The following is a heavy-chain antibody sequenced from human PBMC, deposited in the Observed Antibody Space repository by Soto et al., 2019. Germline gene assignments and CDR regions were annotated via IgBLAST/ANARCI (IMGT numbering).Heavy chain of an antibody. V-gene: IGHV3-21*01. CDR1: GFTFSSYS. Sequence: EVQLVESGGGLVKPGGSLRLSCAASGFTFSSYSMNWVRQAPGKGLAWVSSISSSSSYIYYADSVKGRFTISRDNAKNSLYLQMNSLRAEDTAVYYFVRDPGDGCGGDCYSWAFDIWVQGTMVTVSS. J-gene: IGHJ3*02. CDR3: VRDPGDGCGGDCYSWAFDI. CDR2: ISSSSSYI. D-gene: IGHD2-21*02.